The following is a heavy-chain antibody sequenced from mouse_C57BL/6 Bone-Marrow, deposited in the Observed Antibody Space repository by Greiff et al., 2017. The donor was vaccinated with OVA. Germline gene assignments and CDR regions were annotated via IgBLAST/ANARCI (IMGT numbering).Heavy chain of an antibody. CDR2: IRNKANGYTT. D-gene: IGHD2-5*01. J-gene: IGHJ3*01. CDR1: GFTFTDSY. Sequence: EVKLVESGGGLVQPGGSLSLSCAASGFTFTDSYMSWVRQPPGTALEWLGFIRNKANGYTTEYSASVKGRFTISRDNSQSIRYLQMNALRAEDSATYYWARSTYYSTPFAYWGQGTLVTVSA. V-gene: IGHV7-3*01. CDR3: ARSTYYSTPFAY.